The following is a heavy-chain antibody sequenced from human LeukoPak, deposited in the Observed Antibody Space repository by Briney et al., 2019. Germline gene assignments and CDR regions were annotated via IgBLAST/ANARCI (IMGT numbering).Heavy chain of an antibody. Sequence: ASVKVSCKASGYTFTSYDINWVRQATGQGLEWMGWMNPNSGNTGYAQKFQGGVTITRNTSISTAYMELSSLRSEDTAVYYCARGGDFEHYYYYMDVWGKGTTVTVSS. CDR3: ARGGDFEHYYYYMDV. CDR1: GYTFTSYD. CDR2: MNPNSGNT. J-gene: IGHJ6*03. V-gene: IGHV1-8*03. D-gene: IGHD3-10*01.